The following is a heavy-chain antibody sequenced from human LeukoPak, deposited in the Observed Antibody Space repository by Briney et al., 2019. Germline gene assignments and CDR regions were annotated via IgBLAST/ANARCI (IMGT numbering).Heavy chain of an antibody. V-gene: IGHV1-2*06. J-gene: IGHJ4*02. CDR1: GYTLTELS. CDR3: ARLRGYYDFWIDS. Sequence: ASVKVSCKVSGYTLTELSMHWVRQAPGQGLEWMGRINPNSGDTNYAQKFQGSVTMTRDTSISTAYLELSRLRSDDTAVYYCARLRGYYDFWIDSWGQGTLVTVSS. D-gene: IGHD3-3*01. CDR2: INPNSGDT.